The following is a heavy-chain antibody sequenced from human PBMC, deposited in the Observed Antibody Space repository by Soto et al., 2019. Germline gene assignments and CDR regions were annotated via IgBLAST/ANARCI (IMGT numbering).Heavy chain of an antibody. D-gene: IGHD2-2*01. Sequence: ASVKVSCKASGFTFTSSSMQWVRQARGQRLEWMGWIVVGSGNTNYAQKFQGRVTITRDVSTSTAYMELSSLRSEDTAVYYYARDRNIVLVPAAPGMAPLYPWGQGTLVTVSS. CDR2: IVVGSGNT. CDR3: ARDRNIVLVPAAPGMAPLYP. J-gene: IGHJ5*02. CDR1: GFTFTSSS. V-gene: IGHV1-58*02.